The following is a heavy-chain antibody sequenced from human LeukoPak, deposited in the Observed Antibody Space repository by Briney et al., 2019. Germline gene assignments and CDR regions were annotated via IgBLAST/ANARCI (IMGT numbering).Heavy chain of an antibody. CDR1: GYTFTSYF. V-gene: IGHV1-46*01. CDR2: INPSGSTT. J-gene: IGHJ5*01. CDR3: ARETSDS. D-gene: IGHD1-1*01. Sequence: ASVKVSRKASGYTFTSYFMHWVRQAPGQGLEWLGMINPSGSTTTYAQKFQGRVTMTRDTSTSTVYMELSSLRSEDTAVYYCARETSDSWGQGTLVTVSS.